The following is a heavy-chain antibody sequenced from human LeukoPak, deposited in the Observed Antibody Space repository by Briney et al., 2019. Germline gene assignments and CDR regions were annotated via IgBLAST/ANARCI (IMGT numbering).Heavy chain of an antibody. Sequence: GGSLRLSCAASGFTFSSYSMHWVRQAPGKGLEWVAVISYDGSNKYYADSVKGRFTISRDNSKNTLYLQMNSLRAEDTAVYYCARDPTTMILLYYGMDVWGQGTTVTVSS. CDR3: ARDPTTMILLYYGMDV. J-gene: IGHJ6*02. D-gene: IGHD3-22*01. V-gene: IGHV3-30-3*01. CDR1: GFTFSSYS. CDR2: ISYDGSNK.